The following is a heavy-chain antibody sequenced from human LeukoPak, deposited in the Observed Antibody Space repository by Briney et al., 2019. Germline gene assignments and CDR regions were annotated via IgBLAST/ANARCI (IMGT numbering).Heavy chain of an antibody. D-gene: IGHD6-13*01. J-gene: IGHJ6*02. CDR1: GYTFTSYG. Sequence: ASVKVSCKASGYTFTSYGISWVRQAPGQGLEWMGWISAYNGNTNYAQKLQGRVTMTTGTSTSTAYMELRSLRSDDTAVYYCARVGGSGSSWYPDIHYYYGMDVWGQGTTVTVSS. V-gene: IGHV1-18*01. CDR2: ISAYNGNT. CDR3: ARVGGSGSSWYPDIHYYYGMDV.